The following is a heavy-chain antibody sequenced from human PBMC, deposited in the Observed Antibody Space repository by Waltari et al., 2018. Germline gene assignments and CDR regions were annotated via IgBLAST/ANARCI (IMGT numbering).Heavy chain of an antibody. CDR2: IYYSGST. D-gene: IGHD6-19*01. Sequence: QLQLQESDPGLVKPSETLSLTCTVSGGSISSSSYYWGWLRQPPGKGLEWIGSIYYSGSTYYNPSLKSRVTISVDTSKNQFSLKLSSVTAADTAVYYCARDQEYSSGWYDYWGQGTLVTVSS. CDR3: ARDQEYSSGWYDY. J-gene: IGHJ4*02. CDR1: GGSISSSSYY. V-gene: IGHV4-39*07.